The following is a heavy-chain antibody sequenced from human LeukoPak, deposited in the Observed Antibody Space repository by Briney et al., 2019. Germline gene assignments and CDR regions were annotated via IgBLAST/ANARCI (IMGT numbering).Heavy chain of an antibody. CDR2: ISGSGDNT. V-gene: IGHV3-23*01. D-gene: IGHD6-19*01. CDR3: AKDHSYGSGWFSVGY. Sequence: GGSLRLSCAASGFRFSSYAMSWVRQAPGKGLEWVSEISGSGDNTYYADSVKGRFTISRDNSKNTLYLQMNSLRAEDTAVYYCAKDHSYGSGWFSVGYWGQGALVTVSS. CDR1: GFRFSSYA. J-gene: IGHJ4*02.